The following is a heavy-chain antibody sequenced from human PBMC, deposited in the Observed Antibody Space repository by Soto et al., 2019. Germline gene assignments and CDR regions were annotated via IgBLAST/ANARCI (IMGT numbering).Heavy chain of an antibody. CDR1: GYTLSELS. D-gene: IGHD3-3*01. CDR3: ARDRSFALLEWSPSDSYGMDV. V-gene: IGHV1-24*01. J-gene: IGHJ6*02. CDR2: FDPEVGKT. Sequence: ASVKVSCKVSGYTLSELSMHWVRQAPGKGLEWMGAFDPEVGKTLYAQRFQGRVSMTTDTSTNTAYMEVRSLRSDDTAFYFCARDRSFALLEWSPSDSYGMDVWGQGTSVTVSS.